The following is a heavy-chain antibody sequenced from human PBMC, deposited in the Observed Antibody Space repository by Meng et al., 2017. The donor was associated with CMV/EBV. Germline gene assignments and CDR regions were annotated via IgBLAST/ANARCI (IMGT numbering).Heavy chain of an antibody. V-gene: IGHV1-69*10. Sequence: SVKVSCKASGGTFSSYAISWVRQAPGQGLEWMGGIIPILGIANYAQKFQGRVTITADKSTSTAYMELSSLRSEDTAVHYCAGDAQQLGHDYWGQGTLVTVSS. D-gene: IGHD6-13*01. CDR3: AGDAQQLGHDY. CDR2: IIPILGIA. J-gene: IGHJ4*02. CDR1: GGTFSSYA.